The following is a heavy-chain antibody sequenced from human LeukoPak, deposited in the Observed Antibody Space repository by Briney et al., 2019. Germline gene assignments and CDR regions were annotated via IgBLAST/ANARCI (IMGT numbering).Heavy chain of an antibody. CDR3: VGGSYYFDY. V-gene: IGHV3-74*01. D-gene: IGHD1-26*01. Sequence: GGSLRLSCAASGFTFSSYWMHWVRQAPGKGLVWVSRINSDGSTTSYTDSVKGRITISRDNAKNTLYLQMNSLRAEDTAVYYCVGGSYYFDYWGQGTLVTVSS. CDR2: INSDGSTT. CDR1: GFTFSSYW. J-gene: IGHJ4*02.